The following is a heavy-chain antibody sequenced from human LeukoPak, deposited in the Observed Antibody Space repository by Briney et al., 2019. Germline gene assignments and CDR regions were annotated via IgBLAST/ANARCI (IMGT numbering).Heavy chain of an antibody. CDR1: GFTFSAFW. J-gene: IGHJ4*02. CDR3: ASLGPGSSGWKRFDY. CDR2: VSFDGRMT. Sequence: GGSLRLSCAASGFTFSAFWMHWVRQTPGKGLVWISRVSFDGRMTNYADSVKGRFTISRDNAKNSLYLQMNSLRAEDTAVYYCASLGPGSSGWKRFDYWGQGTLVTVSS. D-gene: IGHD6-19*01. V-gene: IGHV3-74*01.